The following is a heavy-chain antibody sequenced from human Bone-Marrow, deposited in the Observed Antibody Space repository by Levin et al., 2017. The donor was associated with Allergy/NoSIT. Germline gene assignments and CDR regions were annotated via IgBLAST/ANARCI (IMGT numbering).Heavy chain of an antibody. J-gene: IGHJ5*02. Sequence: ETLSLTCAASGFTFSNAWMSWVRQAPGKGLEWVGRIKSKTDGGTTDYAAPVKGRFTISRDDSKNTLYLQMNSLKTEDTAVYYCTTDVGITGRGFDPWGQGTLVTVSS. CDR2: IKSKTDGGTT. CDR3: TTDVGITGRGFDP. V-gene: IGHV3-15*01. D-gene: IGHD1-20*01. CDR1: GFTFSNAW.